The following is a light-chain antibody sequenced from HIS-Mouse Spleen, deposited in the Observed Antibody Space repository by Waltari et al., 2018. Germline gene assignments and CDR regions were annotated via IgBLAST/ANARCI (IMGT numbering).Light chain of an antibody. V-gene: IGLV1-44*01. CDR3: AAWDDSLNGRV. CDR1: SSNIGSNT. Sequence: QSVLTQPPSASGTPGQRGTIPCSGSSSNIGSNTVNWYQQLPGTAPNLLIYSNNQRPSGVPDRFSGSKSGTSASLAISGLQSEDEADYYCAAWDDSLNGRVFGGGTKLTVL. CDR2: SNN. J-gene: IGLJ2*01.